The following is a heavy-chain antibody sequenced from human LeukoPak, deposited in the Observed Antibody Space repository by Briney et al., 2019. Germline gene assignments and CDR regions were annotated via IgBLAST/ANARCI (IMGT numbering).Heavy chain of an antibody. D-gene: IGHD3-22*01. Sequence: PGRSLRLSCAASGFTFSSYAMHWVRQAPGKGLEWVAVISYDGSNKYYADSVKGRFTISRDNSKNTLYLQMNSLRAEDTAVYYCARDLYYYDSSGYQDYWGQGTLVTVSS. CDR3: ARDLYYYDSSGYQDY. CDR1: GFTFSSYA. J-gene: IGHJ4*02. CDR2: ISYDGSNK. V-gene: IGHV3-30-3*01.